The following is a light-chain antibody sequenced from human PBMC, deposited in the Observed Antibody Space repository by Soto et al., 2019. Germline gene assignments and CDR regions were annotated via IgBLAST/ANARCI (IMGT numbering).Light chain of an antibody. CDR3: QESSSTPVFT. V-gene: IGKV1-39*01. J-gene: IGKJ3*01. Sequence: DIQMTQSPSSLSASVGDRVTITCRASQSISTYLNWYQQKPGKAPKLLIYTASSLQSGVPSRFSGSGSGTDFTLTINSLQPEDFATYYCQESSSTPVFTFGPGTKVDSK. CDR2: TAS. CDR1: QSISTY.